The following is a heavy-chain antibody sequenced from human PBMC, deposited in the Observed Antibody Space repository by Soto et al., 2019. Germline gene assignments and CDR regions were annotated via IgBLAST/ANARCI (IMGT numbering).Heavy chain of an antibody. J-gene: IGHJ3*02. CDR2: INSRGSTM. CDR3: ARVGYELGRIYDAFDI. V-gene: IGHV3-11*01. CDR1: GFTFSDYY. D-gene: IGHD2-15*01. Sequence: QVQLVESGGGLVKPGGSLRLSCAASGFTFSDYYMNWIRQAPGKGLEWVSYINSRGSTMYYADSVKGRFTISRDNAKNSLYLQMNSLRAEDTAVYYCARVGYELGRIYDAFDIWGQGTMVTVSS.